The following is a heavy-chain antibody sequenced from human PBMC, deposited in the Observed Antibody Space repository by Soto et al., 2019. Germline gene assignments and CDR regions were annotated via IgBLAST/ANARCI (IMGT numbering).Heavy chain of an antibody. Sequence: SETLSLTCAVYGGSFSGYYWSWIRQPPGKGLEWIGEINHSGSTNYNPSLKSRVTISVDTSKNQFSLKLSSVTAADTAVYYCASRRGLCSSTRCYRYYYGMDVWGQGPTVTVYS. J-gene: IGHJ6*02. CDR1: GGSFSGYY. V-gene: IGHV4-34*01. CDR3: ASRRGLCSSTRCYRYYYGMDV. CDR2: INHSGST. D-gene: IGHD2-2*02.